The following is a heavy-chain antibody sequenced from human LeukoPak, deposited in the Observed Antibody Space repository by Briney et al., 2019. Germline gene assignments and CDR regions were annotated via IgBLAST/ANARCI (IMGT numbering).Heavy chain of an antibody. V-gene: IGHV3-74*01. D-gene: IGHD2-8*02. Sequence: GGPLKLSWAASGFTLSNYWMHWVRQAQGEGLVWFSRVDPDGTTTNYADSVTGRFTTSRDNAKNTLYLQMNSLRAEDTALYYCTRVQAGRSGLMDVWGRGTTVTVSS. CDR1: GFTLSNYW. CDR3: TRVQAGRSGLMDV. CDR2: VDPDGTTT. J-gene: IGHJ6*02.